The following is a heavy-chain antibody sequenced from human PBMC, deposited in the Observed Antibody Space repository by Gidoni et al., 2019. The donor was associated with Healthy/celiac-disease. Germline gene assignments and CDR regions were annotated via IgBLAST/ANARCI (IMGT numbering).Heavy chain of an antibody. J-gene: IGHJ6*03. Sequence: QTTLKESGPTLVKPTQTLTLTCSFSGFPLSTRGVGVDWIRQPPGKALEWLALIYWDDDKRYSPSLKTRLTITKDTSKNQVVLTMTNMDPVDTATYYCAHSRAPSSSAHYYYYMDVWGKGTTVTVSS. V-gene: IGHV2-5*02. CDR3: AHSRAPSSSAHYYYYMDV. CDR2: IYWDDDK. D-gene: IGHD6-6*01. CDR1: GFPLSTRGVG.